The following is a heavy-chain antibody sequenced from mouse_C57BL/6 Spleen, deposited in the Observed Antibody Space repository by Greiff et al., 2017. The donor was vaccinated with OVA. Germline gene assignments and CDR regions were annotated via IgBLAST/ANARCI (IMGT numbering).Heavy chain of an antibody. Sequence: VKLEESGPGLVQPSQSLSITCTVSGFSLTSYGVHWVRQSPGKGLEWLGVIWRGGSTDYNAAFMSRLSITKDNSKSQVFFKMNSLQADDTAIYYCAKQFITTVVGAMDYWGQGTSVTVSS. V-gene: IGHV2-5*01. J-gene: IGHJ4*01. CDR2: IWRGGST. CDR1: GFSLTSYG. CDR3: AKQFITTVVGAMDY. D-gene: IGHD1-1*01.